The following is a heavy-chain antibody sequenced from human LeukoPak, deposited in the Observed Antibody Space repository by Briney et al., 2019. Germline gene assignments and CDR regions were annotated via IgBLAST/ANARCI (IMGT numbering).Heavy chain of an antibody. CDR2: VSYSGNT. V-gene: IGHV4-59*07. J-gene: IGHJ4*02. D-gene: IGHD1-14*01. CDR3: ARPGRFTSGRSYFFDN. CDR1: GGSISGYY. Sequence: SDTLSLTCSVSGGSISGYYWSWIRQPPGKGLEWIAYVSYSGNTNYTPSLKNRVPISVDTSKNRFSLQLPSVTAADTAFYYCARPGRFTSGRSYFFDNWGQGTLVTVS.